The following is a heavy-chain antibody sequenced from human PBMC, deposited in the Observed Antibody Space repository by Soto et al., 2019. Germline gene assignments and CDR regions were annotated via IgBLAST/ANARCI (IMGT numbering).Heavy chain of an antibody. CDR1: GFTFSLYA. CDR2: ISASGGDT. D-gene: IGHD6-13*01. CDR3: AKVPHWGRNWYFDY. V-gene: IGHV3-23*01. J-gene: IGHJ4*02. Sequence: GGSLRLSCAASGFTFSLYAMTWVRQAPGKGLEWVSVISASGGDTYYADSVRGRFTMSRDNYKNIVFLQMNSLRAEDTAIYYCAKVPHWGRNWYFDYWGQGARVTVSS.